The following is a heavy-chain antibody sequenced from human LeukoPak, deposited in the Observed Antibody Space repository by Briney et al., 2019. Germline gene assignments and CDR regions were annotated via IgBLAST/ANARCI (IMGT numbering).Heavy chain of an antibody. CDR3: AREWRSLDYYFDY. D-gene: IGHD3/OR15-3a*01. Sequence: PGGSLRLSCAASGFTFSSYWMSWVRQAPGKGLEWVANIKQDGSEKYYVDSVKGRFTISRDNAKNSLYLQMNSLRAEDTAVYYCAREWRSLDYYFDYWGQGTLVTVSS. V-gene: IGHV3-7*01. CDR2: IKQDGSEK. J-gene: IGHJ4*02. CDR1: GFTFSSYW.